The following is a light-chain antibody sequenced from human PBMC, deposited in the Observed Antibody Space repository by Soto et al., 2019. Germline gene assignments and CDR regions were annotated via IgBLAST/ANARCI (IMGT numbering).Light chain of an antibody. Sequence: EIVLTQSPGTLSLSPGEIATLSCSASQSVSRNYLAWYQQKPGQAPRLLIYDASNRATGIPDRFSGSGSGTDFTLTISRLEPEDFAVYYCQQYGSSGTFGQGTKVDI. CDR2: DAS. CDR3: QQYGSSGT. J-gene: IGKJ1*01. V-gene: IGKV3-20*01. CDR1: QSVSRNY.